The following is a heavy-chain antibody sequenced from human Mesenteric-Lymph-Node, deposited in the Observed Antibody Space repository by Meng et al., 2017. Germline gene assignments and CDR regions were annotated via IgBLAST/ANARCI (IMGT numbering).Heavy chain of an antibody. Sequence: GGSLRLSCAASGFTFSKSAMNSVRQAPEKGLQWVSSISTDSRYIFYADSVKGRFTISRDNAKNSLSLQMTSLRAEDTAVYYCVRDGYNFVDYWGQGTLVTVSS. J-gene: IGHJ4*02. V-gene: IGHV3-21*06. CDR2: ISTDSRYI. CDR1: GFTFSKSA. CDR3: VRDGYNFVDY. D-gene: IGHD5-24*01.